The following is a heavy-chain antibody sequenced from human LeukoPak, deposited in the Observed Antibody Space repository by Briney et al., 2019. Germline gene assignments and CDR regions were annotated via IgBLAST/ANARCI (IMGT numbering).Heavy chain of an antibody. J-gene: IGHJ4*02. V-gene: IGHV1-2*02. Sequence: GASVKVSCKASGYTFTGYYMHWVRQAPGQGLEWMGWINPNSGGTNYAQKFQGRVTMTRDMSTSTVYMELSSLRSEDTAVYYCARDRDSSSSETFDYWGQGTLVTVSS. CDR2: INPNSGGT. CDR3: ARDRDSSSSETFDY. CDR1: GYTFTGYY. D-gene: IGHD6-6*01.